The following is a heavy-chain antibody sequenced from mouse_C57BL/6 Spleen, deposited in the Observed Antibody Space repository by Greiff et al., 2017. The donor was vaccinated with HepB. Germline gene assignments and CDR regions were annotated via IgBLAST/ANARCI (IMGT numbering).Heavy chain of an antibody. CDR1: GYTFTSYW. CDR2: IYPGSGST. CDR3: ARSLYYYGSSYPWFAY. J-gene: IGHJ3*01. V-gene: IGHV1-55*01. D-gene: IGHD1-1*01. Sequence: QVQLQQPGAELVKPGASVKMSCKASGYTFTSYWITWVKQRPGQGLEWIGDIYPGSGSTNYNEKFKSKATLTVDTSSSTAYMQLSSLTSEDSAVYYCARSLYYYGSSYPWFAYWGQGTLVTVSA.